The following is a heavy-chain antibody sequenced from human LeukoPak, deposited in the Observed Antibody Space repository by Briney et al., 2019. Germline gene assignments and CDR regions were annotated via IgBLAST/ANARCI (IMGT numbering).Heavy chain of an antibody. CDR2: IYYSGST. J-gene: IGHJ4*02. V-gene: IGHV4-61*01. CDR1: GGSISSSSYY. D-gene: IGHD3-10*01. CDR3: ARDSLVQGIPTHYFDY. Sequence: SETLSLTCTVSGGSISSSSYYWSWIRQPPGKGLEWIGYIYYSGSTNYNPSLKSRVTISVDTSKNQFSLKLSSVTAADTAVYYCARDSLVQGIPTHYFDYWGQGTLVTVSS.